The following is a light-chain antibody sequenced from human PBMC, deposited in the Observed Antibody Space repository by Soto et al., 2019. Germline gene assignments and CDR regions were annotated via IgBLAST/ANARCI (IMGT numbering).Light chain of an antibody. Sequence: EVVVTQSPGILSLSPGDRASLSCRTSQSVSTNYLAWYQQQKPGQAPRLLIYDATRRAPGVPDRFSGSGSGTDFTLAISGLEPEDFVMYYCQHYGASSWTFGQGTKVEL. CDR2: DAT. V-gene: IGKV3-20*01. CDR1: QSVSTNY. J-gene: IGKJ1*01. CDR3: QHYGASSWT.